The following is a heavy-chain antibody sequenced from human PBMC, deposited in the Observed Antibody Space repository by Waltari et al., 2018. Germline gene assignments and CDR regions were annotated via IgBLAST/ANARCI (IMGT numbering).Heavy chain of an antibody. V-gene: IGHV4-34*01. Sequence: QVQLQQWGAGLLKPSETLSLTCAVYGGSFSGYYWSWIRQPPGKGLEWIGEITHSGSTNYNPSLKSRVTISVDTSKNQFSLRLSSVTAADTAVYYCARITTVTTSAFDIWGQGTMVTVSS. J-gene: IGHJ3*02. D-gene: IGHD4-17*01. CDR2: ITHSGST. CDR3: ARITTVTTSAFDI. CDR1: GGSFSGYY.